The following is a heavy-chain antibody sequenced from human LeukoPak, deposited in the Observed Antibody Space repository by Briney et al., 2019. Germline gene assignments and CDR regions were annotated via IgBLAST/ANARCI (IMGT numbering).Heavy chain of an antibody. CDR3: ARGWDGYNTNWFDP. CDR2: ISYDGSNK. Sequence: GGALRLSCAASGFPFSTYNMNWVRQAPGKGLEWVAVISYDGSNKYYADSVKGRFTISRDNSKNTLYLQMNSLRSEDTAVYYCARGWDGYNTNWFDPWGQGTLVTVSS. V-gene: IGHV3-30*03. J-gene: IGHJ5*02. D-gene: IGHD5-24*01. CDR1: GFPFSTYN.